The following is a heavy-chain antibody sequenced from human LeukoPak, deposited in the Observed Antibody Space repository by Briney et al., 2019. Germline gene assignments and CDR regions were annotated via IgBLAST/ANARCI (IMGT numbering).Heavy chain of an antibody. CDR2: IKQDGSEK. D-gene: IGHD3-10*01. CDR1: GFAFSRYW. Sequence: PGGSLRLSCAASGFAFSRYWMSWVRQAPGKGLEWVANIKQDGSEKYYVDSVKGRFTISRDNAKNSLYLQMNSLRAEDTAVYYCARERQLWFGSTNFDYWDQGTLVTVSS. CDR3: ARERQLWFGSTNFDY. V-gene: IGHV3-7*01. J-gene: IGHJ4*02.